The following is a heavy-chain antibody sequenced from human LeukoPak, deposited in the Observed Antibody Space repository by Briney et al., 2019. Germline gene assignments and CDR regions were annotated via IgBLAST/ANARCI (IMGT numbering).Heavy chain of an antibody. Sequence: GGSLRLSCAASAFTFSSYGMSWVRQAPGKGLEWVSYISSSSSNIYYADSVKGRFTISRDNAKNSFYLQMNSLRAEDTALYYCARDRGGIGYYMDVWGKGTTVTVSS. CDR3: ARDRGGIGYYMDV. V-gene: IGHV3-48*01. CDR2: ISSSSSNI. D-gene: IGHD3-16*02. CDR1: AFTFSSYG. J-gene: IGHJ6*03.